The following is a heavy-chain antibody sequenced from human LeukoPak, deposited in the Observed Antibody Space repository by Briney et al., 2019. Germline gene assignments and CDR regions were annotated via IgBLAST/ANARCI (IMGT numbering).Heavy chain of an antibody. CDR2: IWYDGSNK. CDR3: AKVLRGYSYGQGPFDY. CDR1: GFTFSSYG. D-gene: IGHD5-18*01. Sequence: GSLRLSCAASGFTFSSYGMHWVRQAPGKGLEWVAVIWYDGSNKYYADSVKGRFTISRDNSKNTLYLQMNSLRAEDTAVYYCAKVLRGYSYGQGPFDYWGQGTLVTVSS. J-gene: IGHJ4*02. V-gene: IGHV3-33*06.